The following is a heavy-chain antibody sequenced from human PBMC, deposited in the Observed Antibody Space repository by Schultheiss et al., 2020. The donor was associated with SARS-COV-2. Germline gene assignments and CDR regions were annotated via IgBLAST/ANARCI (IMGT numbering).Heavy chain of an antibody. V-gene: IGHV3-23*01. D-gene: IGHD6-19*01. CDR3: ARDMRPSSYSSGWYFYFDY. CDR1: GFSFATYA. Sequence: GGSLRLSCTVSGFSFATYAMSWVRQAPGKGLEWVSAISGSGGSTYYADSVKGRFTISRDNSKNTLYLQMNSLRAEDTAVYYCARDMRPSSYSSGWYFYFDYWGQGTLVTVSS. CDR2: ISGSGGST. J-gene: IGHJ4*02.